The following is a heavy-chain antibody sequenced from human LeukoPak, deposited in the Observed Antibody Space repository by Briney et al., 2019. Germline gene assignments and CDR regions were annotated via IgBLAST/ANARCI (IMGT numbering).Heavy chain of an antibody. D-gene: IGHD2-15*01. CDR3: ARGVVAAPQTFDY. V-gene: IGHV4-61*02. CDR2: IYTSGST. Sequence: SQTLSLTCTVSGGPISSGSYYWSWIRQPAGKGLEWIGRIYTSGSTNYNPSLKSRVTISVDTSKNQFSLKLSSVTAADTAVYYCARGVVAAPQTFDYWGQGTLVTVSS. J-gene: IGHJ4*02. CDR1: GGPISSGSYY.